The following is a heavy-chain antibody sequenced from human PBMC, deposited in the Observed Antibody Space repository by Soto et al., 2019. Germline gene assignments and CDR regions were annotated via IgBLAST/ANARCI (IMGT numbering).Heavy chain of an antibody. CDR2: IWYDGSNK. D-gene: IGHD3-9*01. V-gene: IGHV3-33*01. CDR3: AREGLRYFDWLSTTYFDY. Sequence: VAVIWYDGSNKYYADSVKGRFTISRDNSKNTLYLQMNSLRAEDTVVYYCAREGLRYFDWLSTTYFDYWCQGTLVTVSS. J-gene: IGHJ4*02.